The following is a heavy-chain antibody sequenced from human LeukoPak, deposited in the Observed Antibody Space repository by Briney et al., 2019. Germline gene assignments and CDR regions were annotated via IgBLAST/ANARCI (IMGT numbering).Heavy chain of an antibody. V-gene: IGHV1-8*02. CDR1: GYTFTSYG. CDR2: MNPNSGNT. CDR3: ARGADYYDSIPDDY. Sequence: ASVKVSCKASGYTFTSYGISWVRQAPGQGLEWMGWMNPNSGNTGYAQKFQGRVTMTRNTSISTAYMELSSLRSEDTAVYYCARGADYYDSIPDDYWGQGTLVTASS. J-gene: IGHJ4*02. D-gene: IGHD3-22*01.